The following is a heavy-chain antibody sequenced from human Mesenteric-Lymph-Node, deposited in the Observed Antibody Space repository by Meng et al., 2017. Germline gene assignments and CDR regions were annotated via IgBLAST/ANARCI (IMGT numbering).Heavy chain of an antibody. V-gene: IGHV3-7*01. J-gene: IGHJ4*02. CDR3: ARDATRGGDFDY. Sequence: GESLKISCTASGFTFSNYWMSWVRQAPGKGLEWVANIKEDGSEKYYVDSVKGRFNISRDNAKISLDLQMNSLRAEDTAVYYCARDATRGGDFDYWGQGTLVTVSS. CDR1: GFTFSNYW. D-gene: IGHD4-17*01. CDR2: IKEDGSEK.